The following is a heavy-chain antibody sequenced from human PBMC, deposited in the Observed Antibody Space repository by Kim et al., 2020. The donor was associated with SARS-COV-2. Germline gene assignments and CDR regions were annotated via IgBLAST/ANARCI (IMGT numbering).Heavy chain of an antibody. CDR1: GGSISSSSYY. Sequence: SETLSLTCTVSGGSISSSSYYWGWIRQPPGKGLEWIGSIYYSGSTYYNPSLKSRVTISVDTSKNQFSLKLSSVTAADTAVYYCARLSLDFWSGYYPHYFDYWGQGTLVTVSS. D-gene: IGHD3-3*01. CDR3: ARLSLDFWSGYYPHYFDY. CDR2: IYYSGST. V-gene: IGHV4-39*01. J-gene: IGHJ4*02.